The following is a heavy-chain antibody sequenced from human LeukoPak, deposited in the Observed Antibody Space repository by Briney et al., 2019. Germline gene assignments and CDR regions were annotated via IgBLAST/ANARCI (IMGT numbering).Heavy chain of an antibody. Sequence: GGSLRLSCAASGFTFSSYAMSWVRQAPGKGLEWVSAISGSGGSTYYADSAKGRFTISRDNSKNTLYLQMNSLRAEDTAVYYCAKDTYGQYDILTGYELGIFDYWGQGTLVTVSS. J-gene: IGHJ4*02. V-gene: IGHV3-23*01. D-gene: IGHD3-9*01. CDR2: ISGSGGST. CDR1: GFTFSSYA. CDR3: AKDTYGQYDILTGYELGIFDY.